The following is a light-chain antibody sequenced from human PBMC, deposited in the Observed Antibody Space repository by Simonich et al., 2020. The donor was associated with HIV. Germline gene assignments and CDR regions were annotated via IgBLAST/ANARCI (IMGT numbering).Light chain of an antibody. Sequence: QSALTQPASVSGSPGQSITISCTGTSNDVGGYNFVSWYQQHPGKAPKIMIYDVTKRPSGVSTRFSGSKSDNTASLTISGLQAEDEADYYCSSYTRSASYVFGTGTKVTVL. CDR2: DVT. V-gene: IGLV2-14*01. CDR1: SNDVGGYNF. CDR3: SSYTRSASYV. J-gene: IGLJ1*01.